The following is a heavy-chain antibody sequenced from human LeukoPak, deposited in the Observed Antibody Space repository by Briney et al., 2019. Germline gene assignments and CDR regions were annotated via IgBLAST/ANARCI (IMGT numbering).Heavy chain of an antibody. D-gene: IGHD1-14*01. J-gene: IGHJ6*02. V-gene: IGHV3-21*01. CDR2: ISSSSSYI. CDR3: ASANRGFDYYYGMDV. CDR1: GFTFSSYS. Sequence: PGGSLRLSCAASGFTFSSYSMNWVRQAPGKGLEWVSSISSSSSYIYYADSVKGRFTISRDNAKNSLYLQMNSLRAEDTAVYYCASANRGFDYYYGMDVWGQGTTVTVSS.